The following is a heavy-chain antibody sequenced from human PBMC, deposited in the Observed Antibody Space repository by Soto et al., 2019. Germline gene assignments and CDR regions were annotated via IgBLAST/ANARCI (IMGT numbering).Heavy chain of an antibody. CDR1: GYTFTSYG. CDR2: ISAYNGNT. CDR3: ARDGASRGYHYYYGMDV. J-gene: IGHJ6*04. D-gene: IGHD3-10*01. V-gene: IGHV1-18*01. Sequence: ASVKVSCKASGYTFTSYGISWVRQAPGQGLEWMGWISAYNGNTNYAQKLQGRVTMTTDTSTSTAYMELRSLRSDDTAVYYCARDGASRGYHYYYGMDVWGKGNPVTVSS.